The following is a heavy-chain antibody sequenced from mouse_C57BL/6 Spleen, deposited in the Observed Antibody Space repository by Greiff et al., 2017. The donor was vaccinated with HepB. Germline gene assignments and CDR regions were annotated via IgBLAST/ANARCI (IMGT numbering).Heavy chain of an antibody. CDR2: INPNNGGT. CDR3: ASPYYGNSFAY. D-gene: IGHD2-10*01. CDR1: GYTFTDYY. Sequence: EVQLQQSGPELVKPGASVKISCKASGYTFTDYYMNWVKQSHGKSLEWIGDINPNNGGTSYNQKFKGKATLTVDKSSSTAYMELRSLTSEDSAVYYCASPYYGNSFAYWGQGTLVTVSA. V-gene: IGHV1-26*01. J-gene: IGHJ3*01.